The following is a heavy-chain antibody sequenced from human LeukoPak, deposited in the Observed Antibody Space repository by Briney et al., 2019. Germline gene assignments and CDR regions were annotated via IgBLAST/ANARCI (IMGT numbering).Heavy chain of an antibody. CDR1: GGSISSYY. D-gene: IGHD3-22*01. Sequence: SETLSLTRTVSGGSISSYYSSWIRQPAGKGLEWIGHIYTSGSTNYNPSLKSRVTMSVDTSKNQFSLRLHSLTAADTAVYYCARTKYYYDTSDYCYWFDPWGQGTLVTVSS. CDR3: ARTKYYYDTSDYCYWFDP. CDR2: IYTSGST. V-gene: IGHV4-4*07. J-gene: IGHJ5*02.